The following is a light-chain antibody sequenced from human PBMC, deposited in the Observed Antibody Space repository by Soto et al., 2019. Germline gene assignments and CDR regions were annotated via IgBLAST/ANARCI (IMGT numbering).Light chain of an antibody. V-gene: IGKV3-15*01. Sequence: EIVMTHSPATLSVSPGERATLSCRASQNVNNYLGWYQQKPGQAPRLLIYAASTRATGIPARFSGSGSGTKFTLTISSLQSEDFAVYYCHQHNNWPLTFGGGTKEEIK. CDR1: QNVNNY. CDR2: AAS. CDR3: HQHNNWPLT. J-gene: IGKJ4*01.